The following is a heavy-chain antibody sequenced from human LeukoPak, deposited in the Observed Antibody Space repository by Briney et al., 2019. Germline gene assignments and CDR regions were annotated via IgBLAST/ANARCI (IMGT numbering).Heavy chain of an antibody. D-gene: IGHD3-22*01. CDR3: ARDNYDSSGYYFD. CDR1: GFTFSTYP. CDR2: ISPSSSTI. Sequence: PGGSLRLSCAASGFTFSTYPMNWVRQAPGKGLEWVSYISPSSSTIYYADSVKGRFTISRDNAKSSLFLQMNNLRAEDTAVYYCARDNYDSSGYYFDWGQGTLVTVSS. V-gene: IGHV3-48*01. J-gene: IGHJ4*02.